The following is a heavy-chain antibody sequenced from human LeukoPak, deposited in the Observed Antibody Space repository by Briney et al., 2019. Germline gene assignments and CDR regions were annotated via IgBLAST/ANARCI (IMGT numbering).Heavy chain of an antibody. D-gene: IGHD6-13*01. V-gene: IGHV4-39*07. CDR2: INHSGST. CDR3: ARGRIAAAGKAYFDY. J-gene: IGHJ4*02. CDR1: GGSISSSSYY. Sequence: SETLSLTCTVSGGSISSSSYYWSWIRQPPGKGLEWIGEINHSGSTNYNPSLKSRVTISVDTSKNQFSLKLSSVTAADTAVYYCARGRIAAAGKAYFDYWGQGTLVTVSS.